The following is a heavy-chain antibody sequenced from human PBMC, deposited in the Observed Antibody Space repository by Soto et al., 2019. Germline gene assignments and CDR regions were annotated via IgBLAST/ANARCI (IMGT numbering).Heavy chain of an antibody. Sequence: PGGSLRLSCAASGFTFSSYGMHWVRQAPGKGLEWVAVIWYDGSNKYYADSVKGRFTISRDNSKNTLYLQMNSLRAEDTAVYYCARAGSCSSTSCYPYYYYGMDVWGQGTTVTVSS. CDR1: GFTFSSYG. V-gene: IGHV3-33*01. CDR2: IWYDGSNK. CDR3: ARAGSCSSTSCYPYYYYGMDV. J-gene: IGHJ6*02. D-gene: IGHD2-2*01.